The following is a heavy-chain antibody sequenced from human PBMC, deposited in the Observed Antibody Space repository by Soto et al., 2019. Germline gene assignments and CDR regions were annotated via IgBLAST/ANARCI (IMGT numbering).Heavy chain of an antibody. J-gene: IGHJ6*03. Sequence: GGSLRLSCAASGFTFSSYSMNWVRQAPGKGLEWVSSISSSSSYIYYADSVKGRFTISRDNAKNSLYLQMNSLRAEDTAVYYCARDPDSSGWYDYYYYMDVWGKGTTVTVS. D-gene: IGHD6-19*01. CDR3: ARDPDSSGWYDYYYYMDV. V-gene: IGHV3-21*01. CDR2: ISSSSSYI. CDR1: GFTFSSYS.